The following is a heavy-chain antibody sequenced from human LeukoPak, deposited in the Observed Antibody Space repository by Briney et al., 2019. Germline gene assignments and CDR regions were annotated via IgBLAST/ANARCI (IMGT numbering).Heavy chain of an antibody. CDR3: ARISGSYPFDY. CDR1: GYTFTNYW. CDR2: IYPGDSDA. Sequence: GESLKISCKGSGYTFTNYWIGWVRQMPGKGLEWMGIIYPGDSDARYSPSFQGQVTISADKSISTAYLQWGSLKASDTAMYLCARISGSYPFDYWGQGTLVTVSS. D-gene: IGHD1-26*01. J-gene: IGHJ4*02. V-gene: IGHV5-51*01.